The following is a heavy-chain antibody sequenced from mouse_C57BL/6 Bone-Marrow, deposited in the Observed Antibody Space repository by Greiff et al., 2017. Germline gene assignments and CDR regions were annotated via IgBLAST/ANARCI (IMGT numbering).Heavy chain of an antibody. CDR2: ISDGGSYT. CDR1: GFTFSSYA. Sequence: EVMLVESGGGLVKPGGSLKLSCAASGFTFSSYAMSWVRQTPEKRLEWVATISDGGSYTYYPDNVKGRFTISRENAKNNLYLQMSHLKSEDTAMYYCARDYYENFDYWGQGTTLTVSS. D-gene: IGHD1-1*01. V-gene: IGHV5-4*03. CDR3: ARDYYENFDY. J-gene: IGHJ2*01.